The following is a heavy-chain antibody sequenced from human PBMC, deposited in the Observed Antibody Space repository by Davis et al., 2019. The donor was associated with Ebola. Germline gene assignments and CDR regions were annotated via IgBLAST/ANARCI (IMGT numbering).Heavy chain of an antibody. D-gene: IGHD2-2*01. V-gene: IGHV1-69*10. J-gene: IGHJ5*02. CDR3: AREVGVVPADSWFDP. CDR1: GGTFSSYA. CDR2: IIPILGIA. Sequence: SVKVSCKASGGTFSSYAISWVRQAPGQGLEWMGGIIPILGIANYAQKFQGRVTITADESTSTAYMELSSLRSEDTAVYYCAREVGVVPADSWFDPWGQGTLVTVSS.